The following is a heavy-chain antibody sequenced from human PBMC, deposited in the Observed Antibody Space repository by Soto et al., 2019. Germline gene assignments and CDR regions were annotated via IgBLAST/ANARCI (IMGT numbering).Heavy chain of an antibody. V-gene: IGHV1-3*01. CDR1: GYTFTSYS. D-gene: IGHD4-17*01. Sequence: GASVKVSCKASGYTFTSYSMHWVRQAPGQRLEWMGWINAGNGNTKYSQKFQGRVTITRDTSASTAYMELSSLRSEDTAVYYCARDLDYGGSNRKDYWGQGTLVTVSS. CDR2: INAGNGNT. J-gene: IGHJ4*02. CDR3: ARDLDYGGSNRKDY.